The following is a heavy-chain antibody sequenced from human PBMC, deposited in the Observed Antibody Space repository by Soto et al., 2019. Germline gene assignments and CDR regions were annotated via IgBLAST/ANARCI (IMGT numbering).Heavy chain of an antibody. CDR1: GGSISSYY. Sequence: PSETLSLTCTVSGGSISSYYWSWIRQPPGKGLEWIGYIYYSGSTNYNPSLKSRVTISVDTSKNQFSLKLSSVTAADTAAYYCARYYGSGSYYDYWGQGTLVTVAS. V-gene: IGHV4-59*01. CDR2: IYYSGST. CDR3: ARYYGSGSYYDY. J-gene: IGHJ4*02. D-gene: IGHD3-10*01.